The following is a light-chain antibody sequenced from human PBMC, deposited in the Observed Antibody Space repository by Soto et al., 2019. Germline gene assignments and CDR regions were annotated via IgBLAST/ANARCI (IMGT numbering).Light chain of an antibody. CDR1: QYVSSGY. J-gene: IGKJ1*01. CDR3: QTYAASYLWT. V-gene: IGKV3-20*01. Sequence: VLTQSAGTVSLSPGESATLSCRASQYVSSGYLAWYQQKPGQAPRLLIYGASTRAACIPDRFSGSGSETDFSLSIRRLGPEDFGGYYWQTYAASYLWTFGQGTKVDIK. CDR2: GAS.